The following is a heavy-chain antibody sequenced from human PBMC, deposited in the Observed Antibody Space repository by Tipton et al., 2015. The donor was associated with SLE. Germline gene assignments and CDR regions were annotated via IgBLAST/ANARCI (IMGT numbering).Heavy chain of an antibody. V-gene: IGHV3-23*01. J-gene: IGHJ4*02. Sequence: SLRLSCAASGFTFSRYAMSWVRQAPGKGLEWVSVISGSGGSTYHADSVKGRFTISRDNPKNTLYLQMNSLRVEDTAVYYCARDGAGASSPDKYDYWGQGTLVTVSS. D-gene: IGHD6-13*01. CDR2: ISGSGGST. CDR3: ARDGAGASSPDKYDY. CDR1: GFTFSRYA.